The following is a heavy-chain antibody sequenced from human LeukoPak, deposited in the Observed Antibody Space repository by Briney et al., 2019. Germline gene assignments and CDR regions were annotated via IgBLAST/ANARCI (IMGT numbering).Heavy chain of an antibody. Sequence: GESLKISCKGSGYSFTSYWISWVRQMPGKGLEWMGRIDPSDSYANYSPSFQGHVTISADKSISTAYLQWSSLKASDTAMYYCARLSGCCSGGSCVNWFDPWGQGTLVTVSS. CDR1: GYSFTSYW. CDR3: ARLSGCCSGGSCVNWFDP. D-gene: IGHD2-15*01. CDR2: IDPSDSYA. V-gene: IGHV5-10-1*01. J-gene: IGHJ5*02.